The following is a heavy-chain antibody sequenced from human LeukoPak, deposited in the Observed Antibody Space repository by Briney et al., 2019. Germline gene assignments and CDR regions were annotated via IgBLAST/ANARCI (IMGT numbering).Heavy chain of an antibody. Sequence: PSETLSLTCAVSGGSISSYYWTWIRQSAGKGLEWIGRINTSGSTNYNPSLRSRVTMSVNTSKNQFSLNLTSVTAADTAVYSCAREGGDPRWLDPWGQGTLVTVSS. CDR3: AREGGDPRWLDP. CDR1: GGSISSYY. V-gene: IGHV4-4*07. D-gene: IGHD6-25*01. CDR2: INTSGST. J-gene: IGHJ5*02.